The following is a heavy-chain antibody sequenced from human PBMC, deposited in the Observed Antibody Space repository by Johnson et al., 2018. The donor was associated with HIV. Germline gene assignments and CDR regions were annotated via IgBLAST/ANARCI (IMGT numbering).Heavy chain of an antibody. J-gene: IGHJ3*02. CDR1: GFSLSDYY. Sequence: QVQLVESGGGLVKPGASLRLSCAASGFSLSDYYMSWIRQAPGKGLEWVSYVSSSGSTIYYADSVKGRFTISRDNAKNSLYLQMNSLRPEDTAVYYCARDLNHFGGAFDIWGQGTMVTVSS. D-gene: IGHD3-16*01. CDR3: ARDLNHFGGAFDI. V-gene: IGHV3-11*04. CDR2: VSSSGSTI.